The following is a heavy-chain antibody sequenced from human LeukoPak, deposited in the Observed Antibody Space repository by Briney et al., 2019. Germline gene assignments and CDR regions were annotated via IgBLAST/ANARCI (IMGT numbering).Heavy chain of an antibody. J-gene: IGHJ5*02. V-gene: IGHV3-20*04. CDR1: GFTFDDYG. D-gene: IGHD3-3*01. CDR3: ARASSLYYDFWSGITA. CDR2: INWNGGST. Sequence: GGSLRLSCAASGFTFDDYGMSWVRQAPEKGLEWVSGINWNGGSTGYADSEKGRFTISRDNAKNSLYLQMNSLRGEDTALYYCARASSLYYDFWSGITAWGQGSLVTVSS.